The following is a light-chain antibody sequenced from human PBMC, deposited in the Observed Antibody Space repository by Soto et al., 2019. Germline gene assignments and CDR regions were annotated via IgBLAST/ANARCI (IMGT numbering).Light chain of an antibody. CDR1: TSNIGSNT. CDR2: SNN. CDR3: ASWDDSLNGWV. V-gene: IGLV1-44*01. Sequence: QSVLTQPPSASGTPGQRVTISCSGSTSNIGSNTVNWYHQLPGTAPKLLIYSNNQRPSGVPDRFSVSKSGTSASLAISRLQSEDEADYYCASWDDSLNGWVFGGGTKVTVL. J-gene: IGLJ3*02.